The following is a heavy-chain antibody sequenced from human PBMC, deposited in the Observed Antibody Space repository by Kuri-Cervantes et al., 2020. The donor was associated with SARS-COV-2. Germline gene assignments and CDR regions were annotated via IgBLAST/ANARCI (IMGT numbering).Heavy chain of an antibody. D-gene: IGHD3-3*01. V-gene: IGHV3-11*06. CDR2: ISSSSSYT. Sequence: LSLTCAASGFTFSDYYMSWIRQAPGKRLEWVSYISSSSSYTNYADSVKGRFTISRDNAKNSLYLQMNSLRAEDTAVYYCARVSRITIFGVANDAFDIWGQGTMVTVSS. CDR3: ARVSRITIFGVANDAFDI. CDR1: GFTFSDYY. J-gene: IGHJ3*02.